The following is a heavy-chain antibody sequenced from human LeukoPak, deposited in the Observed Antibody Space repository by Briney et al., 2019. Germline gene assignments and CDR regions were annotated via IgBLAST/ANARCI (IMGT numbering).Heavy chain of an antibody. D-gene: IGHD2-2*02. Sequence: ASVKVSCEASGYSFTTYDIHWVRQAPGQGLEWMGVVNPSGGSTSFAQKFQARLTMTRDTSTSTVYMELSGLSSEDTAVYYCPREITVVWSAIRFDPWGQGTLVTVSS. J-gene: IGHJ5*02. V-gene: IGHV1-46*01. CDR2: VNPSGGST. CDR3: PREITVVWSAIRFDP. CDR1: GYSFTTYD.